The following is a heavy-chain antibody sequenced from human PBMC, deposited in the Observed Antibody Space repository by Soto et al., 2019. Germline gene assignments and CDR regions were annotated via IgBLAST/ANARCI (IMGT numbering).Heavy chain of an antibody. J-gene: IGHJ4*02. D-gene: IGHD6-19*01. Sequence: ASVKVSCKASGHTFTSYGISWVRQAPGQGLEWMGWISAYNGNTNYAQKLQGRVTMTTDTSTSTAYMELRSLRSDDTAVYYCARGLAVSGTSRSWLLXFYFRGQRTPVPVSS. CDR2: ISAYNGNT. V-gene: IGHV1-18*01. CDR1: GHTFTSYG. CDR3: ARGLAVSGTSRSWLLXFYF.